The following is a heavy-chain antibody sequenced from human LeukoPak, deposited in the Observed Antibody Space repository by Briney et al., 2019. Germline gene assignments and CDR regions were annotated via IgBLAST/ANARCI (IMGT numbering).Heavy chain of an antibody. D-gene: IGHD4-11*01. V-gene: IGHV3-53*01. CDR1: VFTVSSNY. Sequence: PGGSLRLSCAASVFTVSSNYMSWVRQAPGKGLEWVSVIYSGGSTYYADSVKGRFTISRDNAKNSLYLQMNSLRAEDTAVYYCAREKLQNWFDPWGQGTLVTVSS. CDR3: AREKLQNWFDP. J-gene: IGHJ5*02. CDR2: IYSGGST.